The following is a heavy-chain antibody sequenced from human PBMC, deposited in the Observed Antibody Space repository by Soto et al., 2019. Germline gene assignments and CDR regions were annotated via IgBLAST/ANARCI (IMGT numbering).Heavy chain of an antibody. D-gene: IGHD1-26*01. CDR2: ISGDDGRA. J-gene: IGHJ4*01. CDR1: GFTFSAYG. CDR3: ARDSGWESTD. V-gene: IGHV3-23*01. Sequence: EVRLLESGGGLVQPGGSLRLSCAASGFTFSAYGMSWVRQAPGKGLQWVSGISGDDGRAYYADSVKGRFTISRDKSENTVFLQMNSLRAEDTAVYYCARDSGWESTDWGHGTLVSVSS.